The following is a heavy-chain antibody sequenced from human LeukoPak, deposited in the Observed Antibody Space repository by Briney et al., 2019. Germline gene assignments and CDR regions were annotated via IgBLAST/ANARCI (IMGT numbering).Heavy chain of an antibody. CDR1: GFTFSRYW. CDR2: IDSDGSST. J-gene: IGHJ5*02. Sequence: GGSLRLSCAASGFTFSRYWMHWVRQGTGKGLVWVSRIDSDGSSTSYADSVEGRFTISRDNAKNTLYLQMNSLRAEDTAVYYCYWEGAWGQGTLVTVSS. CDR3: YWEGA. V-gene: IGHV3-74*01. D-gene: IGHD1-26*01.